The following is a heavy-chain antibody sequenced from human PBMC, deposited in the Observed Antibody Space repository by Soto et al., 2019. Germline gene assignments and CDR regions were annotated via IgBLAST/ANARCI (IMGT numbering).Heavy chain of an antibody. Sequence: PGESLKISCKGSGYTFTNYWIGWVRQMPGKGLEWMGIIYPGDSDTKYNPSFQGQVTISADNSKNTLYLQMNSLRAEDTAVYYCAKDLGFDCSGGSCYSVPYYGMDVWGQGTTVTVSS. CDR3: AKDLGFDCSGGSCYSVPYYGMDV. CDR2: IYPGDSDT. D-gene: IGHD2-15*01. J-gene: IGHJ6*02. CDR1: GYTFTNYW. V-gene: IGHV5-51*01.